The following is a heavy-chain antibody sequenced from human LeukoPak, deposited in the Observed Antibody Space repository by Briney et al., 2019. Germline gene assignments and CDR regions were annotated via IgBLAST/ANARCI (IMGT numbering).Heavy chain of an antibody. V-gene: IGHV4-34*01. CDR3: ARVTVAMIVVVYALDY. CDR2: INHSGST. J-gene: IGHJ4*02. Sequence: PSETLSLTCAVYGGSFSGYYWSWIRQPPGKGLEWIGEINHSGSTNYNPSLKSRVTISVDTSNNQFSLKLSSVTAADTAVYYCARVTVAMIVVVYALDYWGQGTLVTVSS. D-gene: IGHD3-22*01. CDR1: GGSFSGYY.